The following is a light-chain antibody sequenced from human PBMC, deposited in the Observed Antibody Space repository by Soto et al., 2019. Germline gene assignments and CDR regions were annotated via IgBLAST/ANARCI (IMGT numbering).Light chain of an antibody. V-gene: IGLV2-14*01. J-gene: IGLJ3*02. CDR1: SSDVGGYNY. Sequence: QSVLTQPASVSGSPGQSITISCTGTSSDVGGYNYVSWYQQHPGKGPKVMIYEVSNWPSGVSNRFSGSKSGNTASLTISGLQAEDEADYYCSSYTSSNTWVFGGGTKLTVL. CDR3: SSYTSSNTWV. CDR2: EVS.